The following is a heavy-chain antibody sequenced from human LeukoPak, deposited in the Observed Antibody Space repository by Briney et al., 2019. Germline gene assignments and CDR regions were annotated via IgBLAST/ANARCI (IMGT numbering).Heavy chain of an antibody. CDR1: GYTFTSYY. D-gene: IGHD3-10*01. J-gene: IGHJ4*02. Sequence: GASVKVSCKASGYTFTSYYMHWVRQAPGQGLEWMGIINPSGGSTSYAQKFQGRVTMTRDMSTSTVYMELSSLRSEDTAVYYCARDRSGSGSYYRGFDYWGQGTLVTVSS. CDR3: ARDRSGSGSYYRGFDY. CDR2: INPSGGST. V-gene: IGHV1-46*01.